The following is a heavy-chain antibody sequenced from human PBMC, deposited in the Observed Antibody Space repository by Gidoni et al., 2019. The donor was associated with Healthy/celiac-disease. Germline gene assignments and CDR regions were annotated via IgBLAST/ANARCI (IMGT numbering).Heavy chain of an antibody. D-gene: IGHD3-3*01. J-gene: IGHJ4*02. CDR3: AKVVQYYDFWSGTESYFDY. Sequence: EVQLLESGGGLVQPGGSLRLSCAASGFTFSSYAMSWVRQAPGKGLEWVSAISGSGGGTYYADSVRGRFTISRDNSKNTLYLQMNSLRAEDTAVYYCAKVVQYYDFWSGTESYFDYWGQGTLVTVSS. CDR1: GFTFSSYA. CDR2: ISGSGGGT. V-gene: IGHV3-23*01.